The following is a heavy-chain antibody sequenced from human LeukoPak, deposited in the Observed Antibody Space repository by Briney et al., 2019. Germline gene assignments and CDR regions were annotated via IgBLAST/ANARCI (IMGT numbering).Heavy chain of an antibody. J-gene: IGHJ6*02. CDR2: ISRSSSCK. D-gene: IGHD4-17*01. CDR1: GFTLSSYA. CDR3: ANSIRYDDCEGSYGMDV. V-gene: IGHV3-21*01. Sequence: GGSLRLSCATSGFTLSSYAMNWVRQAPGKGLEWVSSISRSSSCKFYADSVKGRFTVSRDNAKNSLYLQMNSLRDEDTAVYDCANSIRYDDCEGSYGMDVWGHGTTVTVSS.